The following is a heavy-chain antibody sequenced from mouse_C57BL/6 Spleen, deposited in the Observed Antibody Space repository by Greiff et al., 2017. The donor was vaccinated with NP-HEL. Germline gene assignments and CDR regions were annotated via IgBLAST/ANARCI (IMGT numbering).Heavy chain of an antibody. CDR1: GFTFSSYG. V-gene: IGHV5-6*01. Sequence: EVKLMESGGDLVKPGGSLKLSCAASGFTFSSYGMSWVRQTPDKRLEWVATISSGGSYTYYPDSVKGRFTISRDNAKNTLYLQMSSLKSEDTAMYYCASIYYYGSSAYYYAMDYWGQGTSVTVSS. J-gene: IGHJ4*01. CDR3: ASIYYYGSSAYYYAMDY. D-gene: IGHD1-1*01. CDR2: ISSGGSYT.